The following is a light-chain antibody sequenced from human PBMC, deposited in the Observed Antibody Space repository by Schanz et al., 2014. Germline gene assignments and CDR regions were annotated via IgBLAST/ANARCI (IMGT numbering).Light chain of an antibody. CDR2: GAF. J-gene: IGKJ1*01. Sequence: EIVLTQSPSTLSLSPGEGVTLSCRASEPVGSDYVAWYQQKPDQAPRLLISGAFTRATGIPARFSGSGSGTEFTLTISSLQSEDFAVYYCQQYNNWPRTFGQGTKVEIK. V-gene: IGKV3-15*01. CDR1: EPVGSD. CDR3: QQYNNWPRT.